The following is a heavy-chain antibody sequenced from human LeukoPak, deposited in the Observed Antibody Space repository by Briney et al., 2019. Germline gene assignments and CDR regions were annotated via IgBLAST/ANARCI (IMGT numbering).Heavy chain of an antibody. CDR2: IYHSGSS. V-gene: IGHV4-59*01. CDR1: GGSISGFY. CDR3: ARDVRQTTSF. J-gene: IGHJ4*02. Sequence: SETLSLTCTVSGGSISGFYWSWIPQPPGPGLEWIAYIYHSGSSNYNPSLHSPVTLSVYTSKNAFSLKLSSVTAAAPATCYCARDVRQTTSFWGQGTLVTVSS. D-gene: IGHD4-11*01.